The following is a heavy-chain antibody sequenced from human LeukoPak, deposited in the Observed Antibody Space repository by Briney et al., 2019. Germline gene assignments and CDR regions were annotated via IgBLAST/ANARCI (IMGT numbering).Heavy chain of an antibody. J-gene: IGHJ4*02. D-gene: IGHD3-22*01. CDR1: GYTFTSYG. V-gene: IGHV1-18*01. CDR2: ISAYNGNT. CDR3: ARPSYASSGYYPQIFFDY. Sequence: ASVKVSCKASGYTFTSYGISWVRQAPGQGLEWMGWISAYNGNTNYAQKLQGRVTMTTDTSTSTAYMELRSLRSDDTAVYYCARPSYASSGYYPQIFFDYWGQGTLVTVSS.